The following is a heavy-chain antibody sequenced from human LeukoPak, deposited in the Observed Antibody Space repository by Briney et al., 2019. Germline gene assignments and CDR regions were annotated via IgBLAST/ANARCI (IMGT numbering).Heavy chain of an antibody. CDR1: GRSFSGYS. D-gene: IGHD3-22*01. CDR3: AASYDTSGYVDY. J-gene: IGHJ4*02. CDR2: INQDGST. V-gene: IGHV4-34*01. Sequence: SETLSLTCAVSGRSFSGYSWSWIRQPPEKGLEWIGEINQDGSTNYNPSLKSRVTISIATSRDQFSLRLSSVTAADTAVYYCAASYDTSGYVDYWGQGTLVTVSS.